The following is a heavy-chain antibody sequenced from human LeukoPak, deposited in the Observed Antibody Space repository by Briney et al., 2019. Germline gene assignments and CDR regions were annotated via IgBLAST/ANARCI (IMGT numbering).Heavy chain of an antibody. CDR3: VRAANDYGDYDFDY. CDR1: GYTCTGYY. CDR2: INPNSGGT. J-gene: IGHJ4*02. V-gene: IGHV1-2*02. Sequence: ASVKVSCKASGYTCTGYYMHWVRQAPGQGLEWMGWINPNSGGTNYAQKFQGRVTMTRDTSISTAYMELSRLRSDDTAVYYCVRAANDYGDYDFDYWGQGTLVTVSS. D-gene: IGHD4-17*01.